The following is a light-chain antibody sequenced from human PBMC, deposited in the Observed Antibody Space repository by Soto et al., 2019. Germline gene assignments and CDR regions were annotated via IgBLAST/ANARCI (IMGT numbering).Light chain of an antibody. Sequence: SYELTQPPSVSVSPGQTASITCSGDALRNQYAYWYQQKPGQAPFLVIYKDTERPSGIPGRFSGSSSGTTVTLTISGVQAEDEADYYRQSADSSGTYVFGSGTKVTVL. CDR1: ALRNQY. CDR2: KDT. V-gene: IGLV3-25*01. CDR3: QSADSSGTYV. J-gene: IGLJ1*01.